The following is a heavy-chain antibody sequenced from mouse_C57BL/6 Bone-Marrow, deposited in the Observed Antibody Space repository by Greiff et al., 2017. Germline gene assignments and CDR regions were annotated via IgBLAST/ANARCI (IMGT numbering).Heavy chain of an antibody. CDR1: GYSITSGYY. D-gene: IGHD2-1*01. CDR3: ARDRGGGLLYDY. CDR2: ISYDGSN. Sequence: EVQLQESGPGLVKPSQSLSLTCSVTGYSITSGYYWNWIRQFPGNKLEWRGYISYDGSNNYNPSLKNRISITRDTSKNQFFLKLNSVTTEDTATYYCARDRGGGLLYDYWGQGTTLTVSS. V-gene: IGHV3-6*01. J-gene: IGHJ2*01.